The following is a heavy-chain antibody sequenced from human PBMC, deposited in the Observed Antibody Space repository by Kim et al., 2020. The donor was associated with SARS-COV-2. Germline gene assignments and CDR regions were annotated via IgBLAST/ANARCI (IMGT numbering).Heavy chain of an antibody. CDR3: ARDSRTGTTPPNDY. J-gene: IGHJ4*02. Sequence: GGSLRLSCAASGFTFSSFSMNWVRQAPGKGLEWVSSISSASTYIYYADSVKGRFTISRDNAKNSLYLQMNSLRVEDTAVYYCARDSRTGTTPPNDYWGQGTLVTVSS. V-gene: IGHV3-21*01. CDR1: GFTFSSFS. CDR2: ISSASTYI. D-gene: IGHD1-7*01.